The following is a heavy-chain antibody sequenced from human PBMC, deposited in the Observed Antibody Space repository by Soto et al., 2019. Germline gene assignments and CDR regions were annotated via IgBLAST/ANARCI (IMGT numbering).Heavy chain of an antibody. Sequence: ASVKVSCKASGYTFTSYGISWVRQAPGQGLEWMGWISAYNGNTNYAQKLQGRVTMTTDTSTSTAYMELRSLRSDDTAVYYCARAYYDSSGYYGWFVPWGQGTLVTVSS. D-gene: IGHD3-22*01. CDR2: ISAYNGNT. CDR3: ARAYYDSSGYYGWFVP. J-gene: IGHJ5*02. CDR1: GYTFTSYG. V-gene: IGHV1-18*01.